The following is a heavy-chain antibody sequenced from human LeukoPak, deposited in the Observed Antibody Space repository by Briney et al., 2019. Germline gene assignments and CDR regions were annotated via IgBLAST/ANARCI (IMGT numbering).Heavy chain of an antibody. V-gene: IGHV1-46*01. CDR2: INPSGGST. CDR3: ARDGGAAAGSYYYMDV. D-gene: IGHD6-13*01. J-gene: IGHJ6*03. CDR1: GYTFTSYY. Sequence: ASVKVSCKASGYTFTSYYMHWVRQAPGQGLECMGIINPSGGSTSYAQKFQGRVTMTRDMSTSTVYMELSSLRSEDTAVYYCARDGGAAAGSYYYMDVWGKGTTVTVSS.